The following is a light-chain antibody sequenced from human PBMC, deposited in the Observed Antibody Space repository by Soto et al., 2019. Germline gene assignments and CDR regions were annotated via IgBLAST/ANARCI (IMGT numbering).Light chain of an antibody. Sequence: DIQVTQSPPSLSASVGDRVSITCRASQCISNSFRWYQHKPGEAPQLLIYSASTLQLRVASRFSGSGSGTDITLTIDPLQADDFAAYYWQYNYIDPWAFGQGTKVELK. CDR1: QCISNS. CDR3: QYNYIDPWA. V-gene: IGKV1-39*01. J-gene: IGKJ1*01. CDR2: SAS.